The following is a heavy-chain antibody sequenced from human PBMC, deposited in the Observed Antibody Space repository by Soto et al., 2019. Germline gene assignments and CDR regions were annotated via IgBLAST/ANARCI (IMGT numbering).Heavy chain of an antibody. Sequence: GGSLRLSCAASGFTFRNYAMTWVRQAPGKGLEWVSGISASGNTYYADSVKGRFTISRDNSKNTLYLQMNSLRAEDTAVYYCAKSAPGGLRSFDSLLYAFDYWGQGTLVTVSS. CDR2: ISASGNT. V-gene: IGHV3-23*01. CDR1: GFTFRNYA. D-gene: IGHD3-9*01. CDR3: AKSAPGGLRSFDSLLYAFDY. J-gene: IGHJ4*02.